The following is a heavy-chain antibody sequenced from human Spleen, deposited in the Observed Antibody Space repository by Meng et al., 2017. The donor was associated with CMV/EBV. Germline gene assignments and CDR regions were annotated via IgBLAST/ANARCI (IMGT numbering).Heavy chain of an antibody. Sequence: SFPASFFTVTPVYLSSFLLSPRKGLEWVSTIYCGFPTYYAPSVPARFTISRDNSTNTLYLLLNILVAEDTAVYYCVEGCSYYRCYIQYWGQGTLVTVSS. CDR1: FFTVTPVY. J-gene: IGHJ4*02. V-gene: IGHV3-53*01. CDR2: IYCGFPT. D-gene: IGHD3-10*01. CDR3: VEGCSYYRCYIQY.